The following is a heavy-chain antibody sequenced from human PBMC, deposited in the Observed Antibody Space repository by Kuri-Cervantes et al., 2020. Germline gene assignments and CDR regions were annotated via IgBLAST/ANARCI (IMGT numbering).Heavy chain of an antibody. Sequence: SLKISCAASGFTFDDYAMHWVRQAPGKGLEWVSGISWNSGSIGYADSVKGRFTISRDNAKNSLYLQMNSLRAEDTALYYCARGGAKGFEGLDYWGQGTLVTVSS. CDR2: ISWNSGSI. CDR3: ARGGAKGFEGLDY. CDR1: GFTFDDYA. D-gene: IGHD3-10*01. J-gene: IGHJ4*02. V-gene: IGHV3-9*01.